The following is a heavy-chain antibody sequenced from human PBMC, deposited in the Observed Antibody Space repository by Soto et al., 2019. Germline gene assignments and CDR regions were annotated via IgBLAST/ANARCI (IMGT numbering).Heavy chain of an antibody. CDR2: INHSGST. V-gene: IGHV4-39*07. D-gene: IGHD3-3*01. CDR3: ARGYYDFWSGYFPSRRGGGYGMDV. J-gene: IGHJ6*02. CDR1: GGSISSSSYY. Sequence: SETLSLTCTVSGGSISSSSYYWGWIRQPPGKGLEWIGEINHSGSTNYNPSLKSRVTISVDTSKNQFSLKLSSVTAADTAVYYWARGYYDFWSGYFPSRRGGGYGMDVWGQGTTVTVSS.